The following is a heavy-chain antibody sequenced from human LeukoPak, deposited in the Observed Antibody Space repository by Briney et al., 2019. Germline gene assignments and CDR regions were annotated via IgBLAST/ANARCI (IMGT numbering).Heavy chain of an antibody. Sequence: PGGSLRLSCAASGFTFSNAWMNWVRQAPGKGLECVGRIKSRTDGGTTEYAAPVKGRFTISRDDSENTLYLQMNSLTTEDTAVYFCTTRNNNFNSHYWDQGTLVTVS. D-gene: IGHD4-11*01. CDR2: IKSRTDGGTT. V-gene: IGHV3-15*01. CDR3: TTRNNNFNSHY. J-gene: IGHJ4*02. CDR1: GFTFSNAW.